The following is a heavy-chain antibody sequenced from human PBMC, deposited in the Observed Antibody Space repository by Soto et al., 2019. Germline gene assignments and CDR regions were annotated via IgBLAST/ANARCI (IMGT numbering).Heavy chain of an antibody. D-gene: IGHD2-15*01. CDR1: GFTFSSYW. V-gene: IGHV3-74*01. CDR2: INSDGSST. J-gene: IGHJ5*02. Sequence: GGSLRLSCAASGFTFSSYWMHWVRQAPGKGLVWVSRINSDGSSTSYADSVKGRFTISRDNAKNTLYLQMNSLRAEDTAVYYCVPYGGTGEFDPWGQGTLVTVSS. CDR3: VPYGGTGEFDP.